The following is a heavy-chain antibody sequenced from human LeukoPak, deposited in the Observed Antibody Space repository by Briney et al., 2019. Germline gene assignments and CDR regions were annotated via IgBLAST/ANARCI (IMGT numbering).Heavy chain of an antibody. Sequence: GASVKVSCKASGYTFTGYYMHWVRQAPGQGLEWMGWINPNSGGTNYAQKFQGRVTMTRDKSISTAYMEVSRLTSDDTAAYYCARGYCTTSSCRGGHDYWGQGTLVTVSS. CDR1: GYTFTGYY. J-gene: IGHJ4*02. CDR2: INPNSGGT. V-gene: IGHV1-2*02. D-gene: IGHD2-8*01. CDR3: ARGYCTTSSCRGGHDY.